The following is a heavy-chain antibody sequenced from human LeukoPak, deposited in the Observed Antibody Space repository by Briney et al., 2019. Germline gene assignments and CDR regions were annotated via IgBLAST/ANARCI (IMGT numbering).Heavy chain of an antibody. J-gene: IGHJ3*02. V-gene: IGHV4-59*05. CDR2: IYYSGST. Sequence: SETLSLTCTVSGGSISSYYWSWIRQPPGKGLEWIGSIYYSGSTYYNPSLKSRVTISVDTSKNQFSLKLSSVTAADTAVYYCARHGCSSTSCYEDDAFDIWGQGTMVTVSS. CDR1: GGSISSYY. D-gene: IGHD2-2*01. CDR3: ARHGCSSTSCYEDDAFDI.